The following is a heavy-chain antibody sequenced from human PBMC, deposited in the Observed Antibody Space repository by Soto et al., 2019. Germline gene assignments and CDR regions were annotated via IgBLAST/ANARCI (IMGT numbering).Heavy chain of an antibody. V-gene: IGHV4-59*08. J-gene: IGHJ4*02. CDR3: ARYYGGYSDY. CDR2: IYYSGST. Sequence: QVQLQESGPGLVKPSETLSLTCTVSGGSISSYYWSWIRQPPGKGLEWIGYIYYSGSTNYNPSLKSRVTISVDTSKNQFSLKLRSVPAADTAVYYCARYYGGYSDYWGQGTLVTVSS. CDR1: GGSISSYY. D-gene: IGHD3-10*01.